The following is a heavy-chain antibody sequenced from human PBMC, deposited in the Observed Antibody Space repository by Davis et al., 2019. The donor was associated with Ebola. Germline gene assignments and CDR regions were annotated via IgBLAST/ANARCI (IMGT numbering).Heavy chain of an antibody. CDR2: ISGSGGST. CDR1: GFTFSSYA. V-gene: IGHV3-23*01. CDR3: VKGSITMTVVVYFDL. D-gene: IGHD3-22*01. J-gene: IGHJ4*02. Sequence: GESLKISCAASGFTFSSYAMSWVRQAPGKGLEWVSAISGSGGSTYYADSVKGRLTISRDNSKNTLYLQMSSLRIEDTAVYYCVKGSITMTVVVYFDLWGQGTLVTVSP.